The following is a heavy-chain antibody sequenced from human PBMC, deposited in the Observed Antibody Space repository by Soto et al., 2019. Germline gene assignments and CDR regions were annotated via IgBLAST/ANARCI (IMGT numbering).Heavy chain of an antibody. CDR3: ARGGHVVVVTAAFDY. Sequence: PGGSLRLSCEASGFTFSTYWMHWVRQAPGKGLVWVSHINNDGSSTTYADSVKGRFTISRDNAKNTLYLQMDSLRAEDTAVYYCARGGHVVVVTAAFDYWGQGTLVTVSS. V-gene: IGHV3-74*01. CDR2: INNDGSST. J-gene: IGHJ4*02. CDR1: GFTFSTYW. D-gene: IGHD2-21*02.